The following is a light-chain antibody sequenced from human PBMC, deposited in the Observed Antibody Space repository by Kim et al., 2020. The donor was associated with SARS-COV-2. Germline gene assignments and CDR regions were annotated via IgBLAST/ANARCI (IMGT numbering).Light chain of an antibody. CDR1: QSISHY. J-gene: IGKJ4*01. CDR2: AAS. Sequence: ASVGDRVTITCRASQSISHYVTWYQQTPGKAPKLLVYAASNLQTGVSSRFSGSGSGTDFTLTITSLQPEDFATYYCQQGYATPLTFGGGTKVDIK. CDR3: QQGYATPLT. V-gene: IGKV1-39*01.